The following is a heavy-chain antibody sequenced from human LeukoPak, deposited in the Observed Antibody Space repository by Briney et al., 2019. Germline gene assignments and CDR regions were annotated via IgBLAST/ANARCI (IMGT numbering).Heavy chain of an antibody. V-gene: IGHV3-21*01. CDR3: ARETVVPAAHIPLKAYYYYYYMDV. J-gene: IGHJ6*03. Sequence: TGGSLRLSCAASVFTFSSYTMNWVRQSPGKGLEWVSSISSSSSYIYYADSVKGRFTISRDNAKNSLYLQMNSLRAEDTAVYYCARETVVPAAHIPLKAYYYYYYMDVWGKGTTVTVSS. CDR1: VFTFSSYT. CDR2: ISSSSSYI. D-gene: IGHD2-2*01.